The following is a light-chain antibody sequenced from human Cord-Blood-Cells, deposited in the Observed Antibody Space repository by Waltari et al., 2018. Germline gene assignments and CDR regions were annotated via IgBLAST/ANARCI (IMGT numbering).Light chain of an antibody. CDR3: QQFNSYPAT. V-gene: IGKV1-13*02. CDR1: QGISSA. CDR2: DAS. Sequence: AIQLPQSPSSLSASVGDRVTIPCRASQGISSALAWYQQKPGKASKLLIYDASSLESGVPSRFSGGASETDFTLTSSSLQPEDVAAYYRQQFNSYPATFGQSTNVEIK. J-gene: IGKJ1*01.